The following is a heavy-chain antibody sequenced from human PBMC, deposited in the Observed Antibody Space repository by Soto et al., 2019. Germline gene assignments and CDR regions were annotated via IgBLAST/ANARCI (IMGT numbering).Heavy chain of an antibody. CDR2: IIPIFGTA. J-gene: IGHJ6*02. D-gene: IGHD3-3*01. CDR1: GGTFSSYA. CDR3: ASEDYDFWSGPGGGMDV. V-gene: IGHV1-69*12. Sequence: QVQLVQSGAEVKKPGSSVKVSCKASGGTFSSYAISWVRQAPGQGLEWMGGIIPIFGTANYAQKFQGRVTITADDSTSTAYMELSSLRSEDTAVYYCASEDYDFWSGPGGGMDVWGQGTTVTVSS.